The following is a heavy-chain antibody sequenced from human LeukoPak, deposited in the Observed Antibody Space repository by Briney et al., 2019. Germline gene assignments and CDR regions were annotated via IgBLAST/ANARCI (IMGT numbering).Heavy chain of an antibody. Sequence: SETLSLTCNVSGVSINIYYWSCLRQTPGKGLEWIGRSHGSGSTNYNPSLKNRVTISIDKSKNHLSLSLRSVTAADTALYFCARDGGYDSGVFDFWGQGTLVTVSS. CDR2: SHGSGST. D-gene: IGHD3-22*01. V-gene: IGHV4-4*07. CDR1: GVSINIYY. J-gene: IGHJ4*02. CDR3: ARDGGYDSGVFDF.